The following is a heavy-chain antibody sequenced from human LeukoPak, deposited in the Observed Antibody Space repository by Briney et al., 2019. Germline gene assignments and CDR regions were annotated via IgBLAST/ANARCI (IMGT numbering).Heavy chain of an antibody. CDR1: VYTFTSYG. CDR2: LSAYIGNT. D-gene: IGHD1-26*01. Sequence: ASVRVSCKASVYTFTSYGICGGRQAPGQGGEWVGWLSAYIGNTNYAQKTQGRVTMTTDTSTSTAYTKLRSLRSDDTAVYYCAGAVVGATRWVYYFDYWGQGTLVTVSS. V-gene: IGHV1-18*01. J-gene: IGHJ4*02. CDR3: AGAVVGATRWVYYFDY.